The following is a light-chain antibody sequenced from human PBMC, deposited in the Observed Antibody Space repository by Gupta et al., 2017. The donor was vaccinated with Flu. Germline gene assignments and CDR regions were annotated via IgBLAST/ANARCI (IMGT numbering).Light chain of an antibody. CDR3: QQRNSFPHT. CDR2: LAS. Sequence: DIQMTQSPSYVSASIGDRVTITCQASHNINTWLAWYQQRPGKAPQLLIYLASSLQPGVPSRFSGSGSGAHFTLTIDSLQSEDSAIYYCQQRNSFPHTFGGGTRVHIK. V-gene: IGKV1-12*01. CDR1: HNINTW. J-gene: IGKJ4*01.